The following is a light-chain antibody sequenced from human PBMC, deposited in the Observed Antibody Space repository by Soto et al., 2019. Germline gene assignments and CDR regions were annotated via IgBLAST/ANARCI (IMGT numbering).Light chain of an antibody. V-gene: IGKV3-11*01. CDR2: DAS. CDR1: QGISNL. Sequence: EVVLTQSPATLSLSPGESATLFCRASQGISNLLAWYQQQPGQAPRLLIYDASNGATGYTPKFSGSGFGTDFTLTISSLEPEDFAVYFCQQRYSWPLTFGQGTRLEIK. CDR3: QQRYSWPLT. J-gene: IGKJ5*01.